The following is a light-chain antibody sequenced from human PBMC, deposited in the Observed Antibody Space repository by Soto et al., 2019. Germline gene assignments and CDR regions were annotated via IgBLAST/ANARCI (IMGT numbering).Light chain of an antibody. CDR1: SIDVGGYNY. J-gene: IGLJ1*01. CDR3: GSYTSFSTL. CDR2: EVS. V-gene: IGLV2-14*01. Sequence: QSVLTQPASVSGSPGQSITISCTVTSIDVGGYNYVSWYQQHPGKAPKLMIYEVSNRPSGVSNRFSGSKSANTASLTISGLQPEDEADYYCGSYTSFSTLFGTGTKVTVL.